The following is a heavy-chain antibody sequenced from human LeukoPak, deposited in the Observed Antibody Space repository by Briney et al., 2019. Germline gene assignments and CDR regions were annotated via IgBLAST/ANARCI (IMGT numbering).Heavy chain of an antibody. CDR1: GGSISSNY. J-gene: IGHJ5*02. CDR2: INYSGST. CDR3: ARGSDSSTLNWFDP. Sequence: PSETLSLTCSVSGGSISSNYWSWIRQPPGKVLEWIGYINYSGSTNYNPSLKSRVTVSVDTSKNQFSLKVTSVTAADTGVYYCARGSDSSTLNWFDPWGQGTLVTVSS. D-gene: IGHD6-13*01. V-gene: IGHV4-59*01.